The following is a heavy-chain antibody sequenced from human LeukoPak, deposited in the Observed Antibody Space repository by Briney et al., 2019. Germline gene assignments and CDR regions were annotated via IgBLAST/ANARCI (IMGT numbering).Heavy chain of an antibody. CDR1: GGSISSSSYY. Sequence: SETLSLTCTVSGGSISSSSYYWGWIRQPPGKGLEWIGSIYYSGSTYYNPSLKSRVTISVDTSKNQFSLKLSSVTAADTAVYYCARDRCSSTSCRFNWFDPWGQGTLVTVSS. D-gene: IGHD2-2*01. V-gene: IGHV4-39*07. CDR3: ARDRCSSTSCRFNWFDP. J-gene: IGHJ5*02. CDR2: IYYSGST.